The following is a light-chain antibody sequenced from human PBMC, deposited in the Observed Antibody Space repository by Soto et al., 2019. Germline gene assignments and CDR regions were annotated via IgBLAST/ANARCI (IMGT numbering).Light chain of an antibody. CDR2: DAS. CDR1: QDISNY. J-gene: IGKJ5*01. CDR3: QQSDSLPIP. V-gene: IGKV1-33*01. Sequence: DIQMTQSPSSLSASVGDRVTITCRASQDISNYLNWYQQRPGKAPKLLIYDASNLERGVPSRFSGTRSGTHFTVAITSRQHEDVATYYCQQSDSLPIPFGQGTRLEI.